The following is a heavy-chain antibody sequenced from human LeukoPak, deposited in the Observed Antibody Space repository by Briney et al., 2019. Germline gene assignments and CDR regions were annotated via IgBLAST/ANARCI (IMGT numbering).Heavy chain of an antibody. D-gene: IGHD3-22*01. CDR2: INHSGST. CDR3: AREGYYYDSNGYYYFPYYYYMDV. CDR1: GGSFSGYY. V-gene: IGHV4-34*01. J-gene: IGHJ6*03. Sequence: PSETLSLTCAVSGGSFSGYYWSWIRQPPGKGLEWIGEINHSGSTNYNPSLKSRVTISVDTSKNQFSLKLISVTAADTAAYYCAREGYYYDSNGYYYFPYYYYMDVWGKGTTVTVSS.